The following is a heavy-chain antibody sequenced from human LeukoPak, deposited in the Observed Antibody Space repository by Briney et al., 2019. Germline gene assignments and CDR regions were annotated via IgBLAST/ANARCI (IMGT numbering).Heavy chain of an antibody. V-gene: IGHV1-69*04. Sequence: SVKVSCKASGGTFSSYAISWVRQAPGQGLEWMGRTIPILGIANYAQKFQGRVTITADKSTSTAYMELSSLRSEDTAVYYCARYFDWLFYLDWGQGTLVTVSS. J-gene: IGHJ4*02. CDR1: GGTFSSYA. CDR3: ARYFDWLFYLD. D-gene: IGHD3-9*01. CDR2: TIPILGIA.